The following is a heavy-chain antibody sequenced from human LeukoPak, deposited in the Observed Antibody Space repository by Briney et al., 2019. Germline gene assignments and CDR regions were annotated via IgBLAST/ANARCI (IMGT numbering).Heavy chain of an antibody. J-gene: IGHJ4*02. D-gene: IGHD1-20*01. CDR3: ARTVNWNGYDY. CDR1: GFTFSSYW. CDR2: INSDGSSR. V-gene: IGHV3-74*01. Sequence: QPGGSLRLSCAASGFTFSSYWMHWVRQAPGKGLVWVSRINSDGSSRSYADSVKGRFTISRDNAKNTLYLQMNSLRAEDTAVYYCARTVNWNGYDYWGQGTLVTVSS.